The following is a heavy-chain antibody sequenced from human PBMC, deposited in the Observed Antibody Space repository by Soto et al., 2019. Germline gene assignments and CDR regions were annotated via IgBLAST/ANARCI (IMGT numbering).Heavy chain of an antibody. D-gene: IGHD1-1*01. V-gene: IGHV5-51*01. CDR1: GYNFNRYW. Sequence: GESLKISCKGSGYNFNRYWIGWVRQMPGKGLEWMGVIYPGDSDTRYSPSLQGQVTISADKSSSAAYLQWSSLQASDTATYYWTATLEQVTDDAFDIWGQGTMVTVSS. CDR3: TATLEQVTDDAFDI. CDR2: IYPGDSDT. J-gene: IGHJ3*02.